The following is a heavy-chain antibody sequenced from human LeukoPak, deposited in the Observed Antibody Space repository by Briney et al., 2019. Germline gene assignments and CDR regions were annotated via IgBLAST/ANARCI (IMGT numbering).Heavy chain of an antibody. V-gene: IGHV3-48*01. CDR3: ARVRGNSYGYVDY. CDR2: VSGSGSPI. J-gene: IGHJ4*02. D-gene: IGHD5-18*01. Sequence: GGPLRLSCAASGFTFSPYSMNWARQAPGKGLEWVSFVSGSGSPIYYADSVKGRFTISRDNARNSLYLQMNSLRAEDTAVYYCARVRGNSYGYVDYWGQGTLVTVSS. CDR1: GFTFSPYS.